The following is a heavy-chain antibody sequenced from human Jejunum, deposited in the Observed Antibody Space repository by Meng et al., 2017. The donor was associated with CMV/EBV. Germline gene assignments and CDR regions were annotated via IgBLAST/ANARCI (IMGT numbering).Heavy chain of an antibody. CDR3: ARDVYYVSSGFFGREDY. J-gene: IGHJ4*02. Sequence: TFSRYGIHWVRQAPGKGLEWVTFIRYDGSNKYYADSVKGRFTISRDNSKNTVYLQMNSLRAEDTAVYYCARDVYYVSSGFFGREDYWGQGTLVTVSS. CDR2: IRYDGSNK. CDR1: TFSRYG. V-gene: IGHV3-30*02. D-gene: IGHD3-22*01.